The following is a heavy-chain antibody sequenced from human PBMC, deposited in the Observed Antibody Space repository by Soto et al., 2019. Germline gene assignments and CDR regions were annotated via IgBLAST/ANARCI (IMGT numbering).Heavy chain of an antibody. V-gene: IGHV4-31*03. Sequence: QVQLQESGPGLVKPSQTLSLTCTVSGGSISSGGYYWSWIRQHPGKGLEWIGYIYYSGSTYYNPXXKSRVTISVDXXKXQXXLKLSSVTAADTAVYYCARSGIVVVTATPAEYFQHWGQGTLVTVSS. CDR3: ARSGIVVVTATPAEYFQH. D-gene: IGHD2-21*02. CDR1: GGSISSGGYY. CDR2: IYYSGST. J-gene: IGHJ1*01.